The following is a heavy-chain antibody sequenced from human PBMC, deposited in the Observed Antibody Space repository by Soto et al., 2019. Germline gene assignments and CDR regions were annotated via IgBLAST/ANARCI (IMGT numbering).Heavy chain of an antibody. CDR3: ARERYCSSTSCFYYYYYGMDV. D-gene: IGHD2-2*01. CDR1: GYTFTSYG. J-gene: IGHJ6*02. Sequence: QVQLVQSGAEVKKPGASVKVSCKASGYTFTSYGISWVRQAPGQGLEWMGWISAYNGNTNYAQKLQGRVTMTTDTSTSTAYMELRSLRSDVTAVYYCARERYCSSTSCFYYYYYGMDVWAQGTTVTVSS. V-gene: IGHV1-18*01. CDR2: ISAYNGNT.